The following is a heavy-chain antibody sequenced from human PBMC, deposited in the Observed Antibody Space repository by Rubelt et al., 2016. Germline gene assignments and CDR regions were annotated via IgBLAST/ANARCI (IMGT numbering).Heavy chain of an antibody. CDR2: VFSNGTT. CDR1: GGSISIGGYP. V-gene: IGHV4-30-4*07. D-gene: IGHD6-13*01. Sequence: QVQLQESGPGLVKPSQTLSLTCAVSGGSISIGGYPWTWIRQAPGKGLEWIGYVFSNGTTYYNPSLKSRPTLSVDTSKNPLSRRVGTVTAADTAVYCCARDSAGFDYWGQGTLVTVSS. J-gene: IGHJ4*02. CDR3: ARDSAGFDY.